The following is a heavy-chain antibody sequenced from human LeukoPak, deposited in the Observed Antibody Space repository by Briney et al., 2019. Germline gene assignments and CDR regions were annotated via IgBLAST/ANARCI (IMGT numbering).Heavy chain of an antibody. CDR3: AMLVVPGAGLGYWYFDL. V-gene: IGHV5-10-1*01. CDR2: IDTSDSYT. CDR1: GYLFTSYW. Sequence: GESLKISFKGSGYLFTSYWVSWVRQMPGKGLEWMGRIDTSDSYTNYSPSFQGHVTISADTSISTAYLQWSSLKASAAAMYNCAMLVVPGAGLGYWYFDLWGRGTLVTVSS. D-gene: IGHD6-13*01. J-gene: IGHJ2*01.